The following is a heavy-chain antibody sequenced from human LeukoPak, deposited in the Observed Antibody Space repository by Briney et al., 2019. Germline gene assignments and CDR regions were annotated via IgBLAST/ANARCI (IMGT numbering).Heavy chain of an antibody. V-gene: IGHV3-23*01. Sequence: GGSLRLSCAASGFTFSDYGMSWVRQAPGKGLEWVSGISGSSDKKYYADSVKGRFTISRDNSKNTVYLQMNSLRGEDTALYYCAKGRIAPDDWGQGTLVTVSS. CDR3: AKGRIAPDD. CDR2: ISGSSDKK. D-gene: IGHD6-13*01. CDR1: GFTFSDYG. J-gene: IGHJ4*02.